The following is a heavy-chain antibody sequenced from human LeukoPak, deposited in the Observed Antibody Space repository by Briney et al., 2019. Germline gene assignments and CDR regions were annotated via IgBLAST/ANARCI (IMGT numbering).Heavy chain of an antibody. Sequence: PSETLSLTCTVSGGSISSSSYYWGWIRQPPGKGLEWIGSIYYSGSTYYNPSLKSRVTISVDTSKNQFSLKLSSVTAADTAVYYCARDTYYYDSSGSSLQPDYWGQGTLVTVSS. CDR2: IYYSGST. D-gene: IGHD3-22*01. CDR1: GGSISSSSYY. V-gene: IGHV4-39*07. CDR3: ARDTYYYDSSGSSLQPDY. J-gene: IGHJ4*02.